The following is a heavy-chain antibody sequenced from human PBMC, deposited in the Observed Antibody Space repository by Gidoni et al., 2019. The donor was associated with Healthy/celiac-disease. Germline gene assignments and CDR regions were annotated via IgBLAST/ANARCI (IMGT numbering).Heavy chain of an antibody. V-gene: IGHV3-13*01. Sequence: EVQLVESGGGLVQPGGSLRLSCAASGFTFSSYDMHWVRQATGKGLEWVSAIGTAGDTYYPGSVKGRFTISRENAKNSLYLQMNSLRAEDTAVYYCAREYGDYGIDYWGQGTLVTVSS. J-gene: IGHJ4*02. CDR1: GFTFSSYD. D-gene: IGHD4-17*01. CDR3: AREYGDYGIDY. CDR2: IGTAGDT.